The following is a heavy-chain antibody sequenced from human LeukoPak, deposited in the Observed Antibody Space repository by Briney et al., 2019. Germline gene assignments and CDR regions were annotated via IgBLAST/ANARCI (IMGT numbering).Heavy chain of an antibody. D-gene: IGHD3-10*01. Sequence: SETLSLTCTVSGGSISSSSYYWGWIRQPPGKGLEWIGSIYYSGSTYYNPSLKSRVTISVDTSKNQFSLKLSSVTAADTAVYYCARRMVRARGWFDPWGQGTLVTVSS. V-gene: IGHV4-39*07. CDR1: GGSISSSSYY. CDR3: ARRMVRARGWFDP. CDR2: IYYSGST. J-gene: IGHJ5*02.